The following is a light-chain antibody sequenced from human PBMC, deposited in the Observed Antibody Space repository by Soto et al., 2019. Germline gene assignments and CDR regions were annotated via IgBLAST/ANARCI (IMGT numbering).Light chain of an antibody. J-gene: IGKJ1*01. Sequence: EIVMTQTPLSLSVTPVQPSSISFNSSHILLHSDGKTYLYWYQQKPGQAPRLLIYGASNRATGIPDRFSGSGSGTDFTLTISRLEPEDFAVYYCQQYGSSGTFGQGTKVDI. CDR3: QQYGSSGT. V-gene: IGKV2D-29*01. CDR1: HILLHSDGKTY. CDR2: GAS.